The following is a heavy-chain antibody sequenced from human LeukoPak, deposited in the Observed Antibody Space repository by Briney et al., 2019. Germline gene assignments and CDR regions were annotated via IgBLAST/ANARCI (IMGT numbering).Heavy chain of an antibody. J-gene: IGHJ4*02. Sequence: GGSLRLSCAASGFTFDDYAMHWVRQAPGRGLEWVSGISWNSGSIGYADSVKGRFTISRDNAKNSLYLQMNSRRAEDTAVYYCARVAQSYGDYGFIDYWGQGTLVTVSS. CDR3: ARVAQSYGDYGFIDY. CDR2: ISWNSGSI. D-gene: IGHD4-17*01. V-gene: IGHV3-9*01. CDR1: GFTFDDYA.